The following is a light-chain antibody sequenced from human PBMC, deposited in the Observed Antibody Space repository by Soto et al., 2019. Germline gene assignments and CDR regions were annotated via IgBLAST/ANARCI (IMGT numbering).Light chain of an antibody. J-gene: IGKJ4*01. CDR3: QHYDSYPLT. V-gene: IGKV1-16*01. CDR2: RAS. CDR1: QPINNR. Sequence: DIQMTQSRSLVSASVGDRVTITCRASQPINNRLAWFQQKPGKAPKSLIYRASYLQSGGPSRFSGSGSGTLFTLAINNLQPEDFGTYYCQHYDSYPLTFGGGTKVDIK.